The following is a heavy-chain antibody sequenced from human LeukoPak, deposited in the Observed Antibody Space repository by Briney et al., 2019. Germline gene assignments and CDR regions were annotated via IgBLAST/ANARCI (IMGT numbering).Heavy chain of an antibody. CDR2: IKQDGSVR. Sequence: GSLRLSCAASGFTFSNYWMSWVRQAPGKGLEWVANIKQDGSVRYYVDSVKGRFTISRDNAKNSVYLQMNTLRAEDTAVYYCARIGYSSSSFDYWGQGTLVTVSS. D-gene: IGHD6-13*01. J-gene: IGHJ4*02. V-gene: IGHV3-7*01. CDR1: GFTFSNYW. CDR3: ARIGYSSSSFDY.